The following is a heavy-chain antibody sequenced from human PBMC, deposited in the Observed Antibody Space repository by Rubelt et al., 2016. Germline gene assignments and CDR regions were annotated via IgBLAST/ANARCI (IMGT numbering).Heavy chain of an antibody. J-gene: IGHJ3*02. V-gene: IGHV3-23*01. CDR2: ISGTGDDS. Sequence: GQGLEWVSSISGTGDDSYYADSVRGRLTISRDNSKSTLYLQMNSLRAEDTAVYYCARVGQRYSSARNAFDSWGQGTMVTVSS. CDR3: ARVGQRYSSARNAFDS. D-gene: IGHD6-19*01.